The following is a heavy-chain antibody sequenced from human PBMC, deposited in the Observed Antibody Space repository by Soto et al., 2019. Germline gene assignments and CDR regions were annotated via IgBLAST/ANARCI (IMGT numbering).Heavy chain of an antibody. CDR1: GFTFSSYS. D-gene: IGHD2-2*01. V-gene: IGHV3-21*01. CDR2: ISSSSSYI. Sequence: PGGSLRLSCAASGFTFSSYSMNWVRQAPGKGLEWVSSISSSSSYIYYADSVKGRFTISRDNAKNSLSLQMNSLRAEDTAVYYCARVRPAASDVFDIWGQGTMVTVSS. J-gene: IGHJ3*02. CDR3: ARVRPAASDVFDI.